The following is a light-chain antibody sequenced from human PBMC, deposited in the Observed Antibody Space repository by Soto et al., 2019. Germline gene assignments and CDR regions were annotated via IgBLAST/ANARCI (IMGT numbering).Light chain of an antibody. CDR1: TSNIGSNY. J-gene: IGLJ2*01. V-gene: IGLV1-51*01. Sequence: QSVLTQPPSVSAAPGQTVSISCSGRTSNIGSNYVSWYQQLPGTAPKLLIYDNNDRPSDIPDRFSGSKSGTSATLGIAGLQTGDEAVYFCGSWDDSLSTVLFGGGTKVTV. CDR2: DNN. CDR3: GSWDDSLSTVL.